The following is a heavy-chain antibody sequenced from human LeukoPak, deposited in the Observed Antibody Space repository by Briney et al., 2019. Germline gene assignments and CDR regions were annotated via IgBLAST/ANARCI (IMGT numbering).Heavy chain of an antibody. CDR1: GFTFSSYW. J-gene: IGHJ4*02. V-gene: IGHV3-7*04. CDR3: ARGADYYDSSSYFDY. Sequence: GGSLRLSCAASGFTFSSYWMSWVRQAPGKGLEWVANIKQDGSEKYYVDSVKGRFTISRDNAKNSLYLKMNSLRAEDTAVYYCARGADYYDSSSYFDYWGQGTLVTVSS. D-gene: IGHD3-22*01. CDR2: IKQDGSEK.